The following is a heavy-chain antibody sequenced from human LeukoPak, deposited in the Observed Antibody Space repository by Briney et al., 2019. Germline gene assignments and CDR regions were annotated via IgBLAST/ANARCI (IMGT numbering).Heavy chain of an antibody. CDR3: AISSACDFLDA. CDR2: INPNSGGT. V-gene: IGHV1-2*06. CDR1: GYMLTGYY. Sequence: GASVQVSCKASGYMLTGYYMHWVRQAPGRGLEWMGRINPNSGGTNFAQKFQGRVTMTRDTSISTAYMDLSRLRSDDTAVYYCAISSACDFLDAWGNGTIVTVSS. J-gene: IGHJ6*04. D-gene: IGHD2-21*02.